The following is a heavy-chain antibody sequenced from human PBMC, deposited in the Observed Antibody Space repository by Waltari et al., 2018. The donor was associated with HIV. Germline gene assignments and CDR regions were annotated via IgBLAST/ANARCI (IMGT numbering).Heavy chain of an antibody. D-gene: IGHD1-26*01. V-gene: IGHV3-49*03. J-gene: IGHJ6*02. CDR1: GFPFADYG. CDR2: ITSETYGGTA. Sequence: EVQLVESGGGLVQQGRSVRLSCSGSGFPFADYGMIWLRQAPGKGLEWVGFITSETYGGTAEYAASVTGRFVISREDSKSIAYLQMNSLEIEDTGVYYCSRPSGTLHSYGMDVWGQGTTVTVSS. CDR3: SRPSGTLHSYGMDV.